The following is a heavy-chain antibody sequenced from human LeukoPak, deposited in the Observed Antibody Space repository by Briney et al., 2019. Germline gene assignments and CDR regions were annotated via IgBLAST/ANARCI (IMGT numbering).Heavy chain of an antibody. V-gene: IGHV4-59*01. CDR1: GGSISSYY. CDR2: IYYSGST. J-gene: IGHJ3*02. Sequence: SETLSLTCSVSGGSISSYYWSWIRQPPGKGLEWIGYIYYSGSTNYNPSLKSRVTISVDTSKNQFSLKLSSVIAADTAVYYCARGVVPADAFDIWGQGTMVTVSS. D-gene: IGHD2-2*01. CDR3: ARGVVPADAFDI.